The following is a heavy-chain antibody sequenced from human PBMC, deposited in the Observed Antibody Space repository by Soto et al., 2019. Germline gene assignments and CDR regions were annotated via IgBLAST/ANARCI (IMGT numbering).Heavy chain of an antibody. CDR1: GGSISSYY. D-gene: IGHD3-22*01. CDR3: ARALVTDYNSRDYHYYFAMDV. CDR2: IYYRWST. V-gene: IGHV4-59*08. J-gene: IGHJ6*02. Sequence: PSETLSLTCTVSGGSISSYYWSWIRQPPGKGLEWIGYIYYRWSTNYNPSLKSRVTISVDTSKNQFSLILASVTAAETAAYYCARALVTDYNSRDYHYYFAMDVWGQGTSVTVSS.